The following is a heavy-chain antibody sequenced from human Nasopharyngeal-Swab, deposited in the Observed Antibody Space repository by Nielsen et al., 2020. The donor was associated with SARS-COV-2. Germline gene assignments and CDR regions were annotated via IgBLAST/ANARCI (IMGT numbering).Heavy chain of an antibody. J-gene: IGHJ3*02. CDR2: ISSSGSTI. CDR3: ARDYGILWRWVPFDI. D-gene: IGHD2-21*01. Sequence: RQAPGKGLEWVSYISSSGSTIYYADSVNGRFTISRDNAKNSLYLQMNSLRAEDTAVYYCARDYGILWRWVPFDIWGQGTMVTVSS. V-gene: IGHV3-11*01.